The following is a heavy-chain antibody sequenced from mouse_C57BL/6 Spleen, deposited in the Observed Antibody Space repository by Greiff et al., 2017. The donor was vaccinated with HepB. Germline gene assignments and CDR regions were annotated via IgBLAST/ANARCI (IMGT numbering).Heavy chain of an antibody. CDR3: ARAGDYYGSSYWYFDV. J-gene: IGHJ1*03. CDR2: INYDGSST. V-gene: IGHV5-16*01. CDR1: GFTFSDYY. D-gene: IGHD1-1*01. Sequence: EVMLVESEGGLVQPGSSMKLSCSASGFTFSDYYMAWVRQVPEKGLEWVANINYDGSSTYYLDSLKSRFIISRDNAKNILYLQMSSLKSEDTATYYCARAGDYYGSSYWYFDVWGTGTTVTVSS.